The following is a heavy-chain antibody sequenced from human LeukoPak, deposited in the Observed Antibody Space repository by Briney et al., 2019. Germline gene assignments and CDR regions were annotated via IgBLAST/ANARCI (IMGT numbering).Heavy chain of an antibody. CDR3: ARYVWGSYPTFEDY. CDR2: ISYGGST. J-gene: IGHJ4*02. Sequence: SETLSLTCTVSGGSITSYYWSWIRQPPGKGLEWIGYISYGGSTNYNPSHKSRVTISVDTSKNKFSLKLSSVTAADTAVYYCARYVWGSYPTFEDYWGQGTLVTVSS. V-gene: IGHV4-59*01. D-gene: IGHD3-16*02. CDR1: GGSITSYY.